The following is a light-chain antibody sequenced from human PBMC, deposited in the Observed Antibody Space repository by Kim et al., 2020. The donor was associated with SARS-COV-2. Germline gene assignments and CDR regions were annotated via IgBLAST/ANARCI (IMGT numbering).Light chain of an antibody. CDR3: HQYDNYPPT. CDR1: LAINNY. Sequence: DIQMTQIPTSLSASVGDTVTITCRASLAINNYLAWFQQRPGKAPKSLIFEASTLQSGVPSRFIGSGSGTDFNLTINNLQPDDFATYYCHQYDNYPPTFGQGTKLEIK. V-gene: IGKV1-16*01. J-gene: IGKJ2*01. CDR2: EAS.